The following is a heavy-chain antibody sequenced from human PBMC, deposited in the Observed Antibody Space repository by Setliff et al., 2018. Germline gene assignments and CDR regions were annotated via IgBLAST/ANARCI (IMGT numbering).Heavy chain of an antibody. CDR2: IYVTEST. D-gene: IGHD3-10*01. CDR3: AASRAYTGAVEEWFLPKTFDF. V-gene: IGHV4-4*07. Sequence: SETLSLTCTVSGDSISNYYWNWIRQPAGKGLEWIGRIYVTESTKYNPSLKSRVTLSIDTSKNQFSLKLSSVTAADAALYYCAASRAYTGAVEEWFLPKTFDFW. J-gene: IGHJ4*01. CDR1: GDSISNYY.